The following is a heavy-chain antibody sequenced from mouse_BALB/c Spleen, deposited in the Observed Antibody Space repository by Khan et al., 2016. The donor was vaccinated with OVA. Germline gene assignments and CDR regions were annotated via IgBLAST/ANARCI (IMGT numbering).Heavy chain of an antibody. D-gene: IGHD1-1*01. CDR2: INPSTGYT. CDR3: ARRGLRWDFDD. Sequence: QVQLQQSGAELAKPGASVKMSCKASGYTFINYWILWVKQRPGQGLEWIGYINPSTGYTAYNQNFKDKATLTADKSSSTAYMQLSSLTSEDSAVYYCARRGLRWDFDDWGQGTTLTVSS. J-gene: IGHJ2*01. V-gene: IGHV1-7*01. CDR1: GYTFINYW.